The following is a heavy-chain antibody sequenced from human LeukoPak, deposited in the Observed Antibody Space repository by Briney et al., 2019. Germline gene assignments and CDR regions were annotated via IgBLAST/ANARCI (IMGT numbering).Heavy chain of an antibody. V-gene: IGHV3-23*01. D-gene: IGHD6-19*01. CDR1: GFTFSSYA. J-gene: IGHJ4*02. CDR3: AKEGAYSSGWYGQYYFDY. CDR2: MSGSGGNT. Sequence: GGSLRLSCAASGFTFSSYAMSWVRQAPGKGLEWVSAMSGSGGNTYYADSVKGRFTISRDNSKNTLYLQMHSPRAEDTAVYYCAKEGAYSSGWYGQYYFDYWGQGTLVTVSS.